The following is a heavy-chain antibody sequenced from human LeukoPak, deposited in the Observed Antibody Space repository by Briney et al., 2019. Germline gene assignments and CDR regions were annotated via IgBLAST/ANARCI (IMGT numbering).Heavy chain of an antibody. D-gene: IGHD3-3*01. CDR1: GGSIAVNHYY. J-gene: IGHJ3*02. CDR3: ARGRLRFLEWTNPQRAFDI. CDR2: INHSGST. Sequence: SETLSLTCSVSGGSIAVNHYYWSWIRQPPGKGLEWIGEINHSGSTNYNPSLKSRVTISVDTSKNQFSLKLSSVTAADTAVYYCARGRLRFLEWTNPQRAFDIWGQGTMVTVSS. V-gene: IGHV4-34*01.